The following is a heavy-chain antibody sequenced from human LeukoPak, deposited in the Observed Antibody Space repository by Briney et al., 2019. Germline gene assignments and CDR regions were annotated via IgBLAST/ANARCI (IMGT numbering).Heavy chain of an antibody. CDR2: MNPNSGNT. D-gene: IGHD6-13*01. Sequence: AAVKVSCKASGYTFTSYDINWVRQATGQGLEWMGWMNPNSGNTGYAQKFQGRVTMTRNTSISTAYMELSSLRSEDTAVYYCARGPAAAGFDYWGQGTLVAVSS. CDR1: GYTFTSYD. J-gene: IGHJ4*02. V-gene: IGHV1-8*01. CDR3: ARGPAAAGFDY.